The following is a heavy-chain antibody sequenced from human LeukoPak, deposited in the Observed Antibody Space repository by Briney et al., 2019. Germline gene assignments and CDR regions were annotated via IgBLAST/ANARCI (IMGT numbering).Heavy chain of an antibody. D-gene: IGHD2-15*01. Sequence: ASVKVSCKASGYTFTSYGISWVRQAPGQGLEWMGWISAYNGNTNYAQKLQGRVTMTTDTSTSTVYMELSSLRSEDTAAYYCAREVGYCSGGSCYHLYFDYWGQGTLVTVSS. CDR2: ISAYNGNT. V-gene: IGHV1-18*01. J-gene: IGHJ4*02. CDR3: AREVGYCSGGSCYHLYFDY. CDR1: GYTFTSYG.